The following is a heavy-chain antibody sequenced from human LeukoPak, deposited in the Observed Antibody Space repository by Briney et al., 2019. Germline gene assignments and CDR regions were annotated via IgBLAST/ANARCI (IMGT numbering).Heavy chain of an antibody. CDR1: GGSISSSSHY. V-gene: IGHV4-39*07. J-gene: IGHJ5*02. Sequence: KTSETLSLTCTVSGGSISSSSHYWGWIRQPPGKGLEWIGSIYYSERTYYNPSLKSRVTISVDTSKNQFSLKLSSVTAADTAVYYCARVQSRLSWSDPWGQGTLVTVSS. CDR3: ARVQSRLSWSDP. CDR2: IYYSERT.